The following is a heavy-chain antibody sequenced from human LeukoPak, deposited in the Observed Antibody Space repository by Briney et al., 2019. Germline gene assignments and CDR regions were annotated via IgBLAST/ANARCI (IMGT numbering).Heavy chain of an antibody. CDR2: IIPIFGTA. CDR1: GGTFSSYA. Sequence: SVKVSCKASGGTFSSYAISWVRQAPGQGLEWMGGIIPIFGTANYAQKFQGRVTITADESTSTAYMELSSLRSEDTAVYYCARERSGGSPFDYWAQGTLVTVSS. CDR3: ARERSGGSPFDY. J-gene: IGHJ4*02. V-gene: IGHV1-69*13. D-gene: IGHD5-12*01.